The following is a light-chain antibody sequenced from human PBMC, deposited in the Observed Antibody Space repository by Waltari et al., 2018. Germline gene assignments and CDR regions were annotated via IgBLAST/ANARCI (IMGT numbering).Light chain of an antibody. CDR1: QSIQRY. J-gene: IGKJ4*01. CDR3: QQRADWPLT. V-gene: IGKV3-11*01. CDR2: HAY. Sequence: EIVLTQSPATLSLSPGGRATLSCKASQSIQRYLGWYQQKPGQAPRLLIYHAYNRATGVPARVRGSGSETDFTLTISSLEPEDSAIYYCQQRADWPLTFGGGTTVESK.